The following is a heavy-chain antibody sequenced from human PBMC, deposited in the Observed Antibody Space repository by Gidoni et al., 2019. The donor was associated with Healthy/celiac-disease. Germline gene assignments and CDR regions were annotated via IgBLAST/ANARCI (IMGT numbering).Heavy chain of an antibody. CDR1: GGSISSYY. Sequence: QVQLQESAPGLVQPSETLSLTCPVPGGSISSYYGSWIRQPPGKGLEWIGYIYYSGSTNYNPSRKRRVTISVDTSKNQFSLKLSSVTAADTAVYYWARLRRDRPRGAFDIWGQGTMVTVSS. V-gene: IGHV4-59*08. J-gene: IGHJ3*02. CDR2: IYYSGST. CDR3: ARLRRDRPRGAFDI.